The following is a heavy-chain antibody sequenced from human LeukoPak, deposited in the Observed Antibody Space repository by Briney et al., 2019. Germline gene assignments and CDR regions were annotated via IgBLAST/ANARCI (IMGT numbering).Heavy chain of an antibody. Sequence: GGSLRLSRAASGFTFSNFAMHWVRQAPGKGLEWVSFIRYDGSNKYYADSVKGRFTISRDNSKNTLYLQMNSLRAEDTAVYYCAKTTIVGVTVDAFDIWGQGTMVTVSS. V-gene: IGHV3-30*02. CDR2: IRYDGSNK. D-gene: IGHD1-26*01. CDR1: GFTFSNFA. J-gene: IGHJ3*02. CDR3: AKTTIVGVTVDAFDI.